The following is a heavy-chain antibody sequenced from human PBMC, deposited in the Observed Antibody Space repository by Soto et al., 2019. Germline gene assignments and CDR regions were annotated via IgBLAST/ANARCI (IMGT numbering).Heavy chain of an antibody. CDR1: GFAFSTYA. J-gene: IGHJ4*02. CDR3: ASRSPYYFIY. Sequence: GGSLRLSCAASGFAFSTYAMNWVRQAPGKGLEWVSTIIGSGGATFYADSVKGRFTISRDNSKNTLYLQLNSLRAEDTAIYYCASRSPYYFIYWAQGTLVTVSS. CDR2: IIGSGGAT. V-gene: IGHV3-23*01.